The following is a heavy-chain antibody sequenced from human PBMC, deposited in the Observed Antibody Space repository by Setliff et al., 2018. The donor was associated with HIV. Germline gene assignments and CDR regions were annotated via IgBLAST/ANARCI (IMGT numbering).Heavy chain of an antibody. CDR1: GFSFSDYY. J-gene: IGHJ4*02. Sequence: GGSLRLSCAASGFSFSDYYMTWVRQAPGRGLEWVSYITSSGTTTLYGDSMRGRFTASRGNAESSMYLQMNNLRAEDTAVYFCATHYYGSGSYSKGYDYWGQGTLVTVSS. D-gene: IGHD3-10*01. CDR3: ATHYYGSGSYSKGYDY. V-gene: IGHV3-11*04. CDR2: ITSSGTTT.